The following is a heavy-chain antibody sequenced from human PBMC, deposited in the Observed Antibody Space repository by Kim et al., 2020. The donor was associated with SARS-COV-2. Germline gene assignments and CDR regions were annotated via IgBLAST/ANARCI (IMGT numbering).Heavy chain of an antibody. Sequence: GGSLRLSCAASGFTFSSYWMSWVRQAPGKGLEWVANIKQDGSEKYYLDSVKGRFTISIDNAKTSLYLQMNSLRAEDTAVYYCSQTQIDYYDSSGYFVYWG. CDR3: SQTQIDYYDSSGYFVY. CDR1: GFTFSSYW. CDR2: IKQDGSEK. V-gene: IGHV3-7*01. D-gene: IGHD3-22*01. J-gene: IGHJ4*01.